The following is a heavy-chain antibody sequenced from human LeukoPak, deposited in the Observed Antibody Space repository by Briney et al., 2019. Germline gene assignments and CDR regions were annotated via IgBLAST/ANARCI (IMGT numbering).Heavy chain of an antibody. J-gene: IGHJ4*02. D-gene: IGHD3-3*01. V-gene: IGHV1-69*13. CDR1: GGTFSSYA. Sequence: SVKVSCKASGGTFSSYAISWVRQAPGQGLEWMGGIIPIFGTANYAQKFQGRVTITADESTSTAYMELSSLRSEDTAVYYCARSSFKYDFWSGYHMDPLDYWGPGTLVTVSS. CDR2: IIPIFGTA. CDR3: ARSSFKYDFWSGYHMDPLDY.